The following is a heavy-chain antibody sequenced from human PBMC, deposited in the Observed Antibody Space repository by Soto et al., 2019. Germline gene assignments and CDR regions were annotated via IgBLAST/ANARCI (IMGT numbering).Heavy chain of an antibody. D-gene: IGHD5-12*01. CDR3: ARAFGDYPLNWFDP. Sequence: SETLSLTCTVSGGSISSGDYYWSWIRQPPGKGLEWIGYIYYSGSTYYNPSLKSRVTISVDTSKNQFSLKLSSVTAADTAVYYCARAFGDYPLNWFDPWGQGTLVTVSA. V-gene: IGHV4-30-4*01. J-gene: IGHJ5*02. CDR1: GGSISSGDYY. CDR2: IYYSGST.